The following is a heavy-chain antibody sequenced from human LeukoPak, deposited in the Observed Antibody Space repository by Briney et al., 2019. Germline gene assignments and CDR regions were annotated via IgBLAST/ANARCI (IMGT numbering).Heavy chain of an antibody. V-gene: IGHV3-48*01. CDR3: AREPPYYYDSSGYYSNDAFDI. J-gene: IGHJ3*02. Sequence: PGGSLRLSCAASGFTFSSYSMNWVRQAPGKGLEWVSYISSSSSTIYYADSVKGRFTISRDNAKNSLYLQMNSLRAEDTAVYYCAREPPYYYDSSGYYSNDAFDIWGQGTMVTVSS. D-gene: IGHD3-22*01. CDR1: GFTFSSYS. CDR2: ISSSSSTI.